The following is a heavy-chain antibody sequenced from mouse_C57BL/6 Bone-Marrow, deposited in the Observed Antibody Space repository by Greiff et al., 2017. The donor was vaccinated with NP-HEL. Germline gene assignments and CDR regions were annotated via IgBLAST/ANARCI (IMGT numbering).Heavy chain of an antibody. Sequence: DVMLVESGGGLVKPGGSLKLSCAASGFTFSDYGMHWVRQAPEKGLEWVAYISSGSSTIYYADTVKGRFTISRDNAKNTLFLQMTSLRSEDTAMYYCAREDYYWYFDVWGTGTTVTVSS. CDR3: AREDYYWYFDV. CDR1: GFTFSDYG. J-gene: IGHJ1*03. V-gene: IGHV5-17*01. CDR2: ISSGSSTI. D-gene: IGHD2-13*01.